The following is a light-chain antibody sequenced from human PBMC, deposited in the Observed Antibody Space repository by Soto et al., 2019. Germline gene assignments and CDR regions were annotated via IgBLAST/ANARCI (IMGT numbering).Light chain of an antibody. CDR3: SSYTSSSTSYV. Sequence: QSALTQPASVSGSPGQSITISCTGTSSDVGGYNYVSWYQQHPGKAPKLMIYDVSNRPSGVSNRFSGSKSGNTASLTISGLQDEEEADYYCSSYTSSSTSYVFGTGTKLTVL. V-gene: IGLV2-14*01. J-gene: IGLJ1*01. CDR1: SSDVGGYNY. CDR2: DVS.